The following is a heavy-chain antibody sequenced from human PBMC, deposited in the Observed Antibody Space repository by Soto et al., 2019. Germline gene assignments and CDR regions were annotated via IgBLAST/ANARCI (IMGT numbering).Heavy chain of an antibody. V-gene: IGHV1-18*01. D-gene: IGHD3-10*01. CDR3: TREGSAPYYNYGMDV. CDR2: INTHNGNT. Sequence: ASVKVSCKASGYTFSTYGISWVRQAPGQGLEWMGWINTHNGNTNYAQNLQGRVTMTADTSTSTAYMELRSLRSDDTAGYYCTREGSAPYYNYGMDVGGQGPTVTAS. CDR1: GYTFSTYG. J-gene: IGHJ6*02.